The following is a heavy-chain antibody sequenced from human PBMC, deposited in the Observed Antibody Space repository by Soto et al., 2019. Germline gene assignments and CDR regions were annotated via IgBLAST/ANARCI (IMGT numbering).Heavy chain of an antibody. V-gene: IGHV1-8*01. CDR1: GYTFTSYD. D-gene: IGHD2-8*01. J-gene: IGHJ5*02. CDR2: MNPSDGKV. Sequence: GASVKVSCKASGYTFTSYDINWVRQAPGEGLEWMGWMNPSDGKVGYAQKFQGRLAMTRDTSIRTAYMELSSLTSEDTAVYYCARGGYCSNGVCSVFLDPWGQGTLVTVSS. CDR3: ARGGYCSNGVCSVFLDP.